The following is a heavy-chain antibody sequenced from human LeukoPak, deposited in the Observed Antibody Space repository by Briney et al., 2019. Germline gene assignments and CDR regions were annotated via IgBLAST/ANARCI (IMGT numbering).Heavy chain of an antibody. V-gene: IGHV4-59*08. Sequence: SETLSLTCTVSGGSISTYYWSWIRQPPGKGLEWIGYKFYSGSSNYNPSLKSRVTISVDTSNNQFSLKLSSVTAADTAVYYCARQNYDGSGYPPYFDYWGQGTLVTVSS. D-gene: IGHD3-22*01. CDR2: KFYSGSS. CDR3: ARQNYDGSGYPPYFDY. J-gene: IGHJ4*02. CDR1: GGSISTYY.